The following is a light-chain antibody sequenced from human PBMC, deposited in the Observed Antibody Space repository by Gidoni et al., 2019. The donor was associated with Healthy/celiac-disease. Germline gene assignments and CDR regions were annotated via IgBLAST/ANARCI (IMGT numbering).Light chain of an antibody. J-gene: IGKJ2*01. CDR2: AAS. V-gene: IGKV1-39*01. CDR3: QQSYSTPMST. Sequence: DMQMTQSPSSLSASVGDRVTITCRASQSISSYLNWYQQKPGKAPKLLIYAASSLQSGVPSRFSGSGSWTDFTLTIISLQPEDFATYYCQQSYSTPMSTFXQXTKLEI. CDR1: QSISSY.